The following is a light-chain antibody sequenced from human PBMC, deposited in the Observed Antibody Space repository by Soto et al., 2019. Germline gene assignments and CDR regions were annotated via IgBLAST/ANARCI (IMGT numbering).Light chain of an antibody. V-gene: IGLV2-14*01. J-gene: IGLJ3*02. CDR3: LSHTGSRTL. Sequence: QSALTQPASVSGSPGQSITISCTGASSDVGDYHYVSWYQEHPGQVPKLIIFEVTTRPSGVSDRFSGSRSGNTASLTISGLQAEDEADYYCLSHTGSRTLFGGGTKLTVL. CDR2: EVT. CDR1: SSDVGDYHY.